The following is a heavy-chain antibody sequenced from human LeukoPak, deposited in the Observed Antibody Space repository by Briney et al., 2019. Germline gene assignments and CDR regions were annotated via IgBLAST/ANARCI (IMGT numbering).Heavy chain of an antibody. CDR1: GYTFTSYD. J-gene: IGHJ4*02. Sequence: ASVKVSCAASGYTFTSYDMNWVRQAPGQGLEWMGIINPSGGSTSYAQKFQGRVTMTRDTSTSTVYMQMRSLRSEDTAVYYCAKYKWDDDTGDYWGQGTLVTVSS. CDR3: AKYKWDDDTGDY. D-gene: IGHD1-20*01. V-gene: IGHV1-46*01. CDR2: INPSGGST.